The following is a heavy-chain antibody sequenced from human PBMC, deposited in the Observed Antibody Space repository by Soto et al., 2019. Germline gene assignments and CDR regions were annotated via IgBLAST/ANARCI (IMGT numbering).Heavy chain of an antibody. V-gene: IGHV4-34*01. CDR2: INHSGST. CDR3: ARGTDVSDGMDV. D-gene: IGHD1-1*01. Sequence: XGTLALTCAVYGGSFSGYYWSWIRQPPGKGLEWIGEINHSGSTNYNPSLKSRVTISVDTSKNQFSLKLSSVTAADTAVYYCARGTDVSDGMDVWGQGTTVTVSS. J-gene: IGHJ6*02. CDR1: GGSFSGYY.